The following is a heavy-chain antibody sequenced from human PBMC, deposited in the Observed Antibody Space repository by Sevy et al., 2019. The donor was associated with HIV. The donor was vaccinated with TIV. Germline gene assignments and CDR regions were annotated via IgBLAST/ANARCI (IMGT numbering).Heavy chain of an antibody. CDR2: VSWNSRNI. V-gene: IGHV3-9*01. J-gene: IGHJ4*02. Sequence: GGSLRLSCAASGFPFNDHAMHWVRQVPGKGLEWVSGVSWNSRNIGYADSVKGRFTISRDNANHFLYLEMNSLRPEDTAVYYCARDRLLSLLDFWGQGTLVTVSS. CDR3: ARDRLLSLLDF. CDR1: GFPFNDHA. D-gene: IGHD2-21*01.